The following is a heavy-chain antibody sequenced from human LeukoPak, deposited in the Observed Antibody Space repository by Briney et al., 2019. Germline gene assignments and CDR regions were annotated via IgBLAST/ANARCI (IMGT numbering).Heavy chain of an antibody. CDR3: AGAKRGVIPFDP. J-gene: IGHJ5*02. CDR1: GFTFSSYW. Sequence: GGSLRLSCAASGFTFSSYWMSWVRQAPGKGLEWVANIKQDGSEKYYVDSVKGRFTISRDNAKISLYLQMNSLRAEDTAVYYCAGAKRGVIPFDPWGQGTLVTVSS. V-gene: IGHV3-7*04. CDR2: IKQDGSEK. D-gene: IGHD2-21*01.